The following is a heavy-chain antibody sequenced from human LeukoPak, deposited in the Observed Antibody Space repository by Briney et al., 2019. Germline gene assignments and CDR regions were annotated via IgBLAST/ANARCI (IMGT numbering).Heavy chain of an antibody. V-gene: IGHV3-7*03. CDR1: GFTFTSYW. D-gene: IGHD3-3*01. J-gene: IGHJ4*02. CDR2: IKQDGGEK. CDR3: ASYDFWSGYSSGGFDY. Sequence: PGGSLRLSCAASGFTFTSYWMSWVRQAPGKGLEWVANIKQDGGEKYYVDSVKGRFTISRDNAKNSLYLQMNSLRAKDTAVYYCASYDFWSGYSSGGFDYWGQGTLVTVSS.